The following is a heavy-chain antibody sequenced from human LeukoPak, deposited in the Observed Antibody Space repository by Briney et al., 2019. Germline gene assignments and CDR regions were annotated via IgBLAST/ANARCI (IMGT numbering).Heavy chain of an antibody. J-gene: IGHJ4*02. CDR2: ISSSGSTI. CDR1: GFTFSSYE. CDR3: TTYGGKVEPLFDY. V-gene: IGHV3-48*03. D-gene: IGHD4-23*01. Sequence: GGSLRLSCAASGFTFSSYEMNWVRQAPGKGLEWVSYISSSGSTIYYADSVKGRFTISRDNAKNSLYLQMNSLKTEDTAVYYCTTYGGKVEPLFDYWGQGTLVTVSS.